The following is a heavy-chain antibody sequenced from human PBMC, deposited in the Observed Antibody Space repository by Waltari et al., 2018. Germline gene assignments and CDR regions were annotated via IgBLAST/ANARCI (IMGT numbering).Heavy chain of an antibody. J-gene: IGHJ2*01. D-gene: IGHD2-15*01. CDR2: ISSRSSFI. V-gene: IGHV3-21*01. CDR1: YT. Sequence: YTMSWVRPAPGKGREWVSSISSRSSFITYADSVKGRFSISRADAKNPLSLQMNSLRDADTAVYYCARAVRPLAIGSGYFDVWGRGTLVTVSS. CDR3: ARAVRPLAIGSGYFDV.